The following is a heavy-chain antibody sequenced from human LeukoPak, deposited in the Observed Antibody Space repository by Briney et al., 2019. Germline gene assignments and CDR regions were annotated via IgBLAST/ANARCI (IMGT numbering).Heavy chain of an antibody. CDR1: GGSISSGDYY. Sequence: SQTLSLTCTVSGGSISSGDYYWSWIRQPPGKGLEWIGYIYYSGSTYYNPSLKSRVTISVDTSKNQFSLKLSSVTAADTAVYYCARQVRSTTWNYGMDVWGQGTTVTVSS. CDR2: IYYSGST. D-gene: IGHD2-2*01. J-gene: IGHJ6*02. V-gene: IGHV4-30-4*01. CDR3: ARQVRSTTWNYGMDV.